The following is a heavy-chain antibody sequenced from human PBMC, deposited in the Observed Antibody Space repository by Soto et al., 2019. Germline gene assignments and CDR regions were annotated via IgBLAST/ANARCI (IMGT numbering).Heavy chain of an antibody. CDR2: IKFDGSVK. CDR3: VKDGGYCSSSSCYAPRNHYFDS. J-gene: IGHJ4*02. D-gene: IGHD2-2*01. V-gene: IGHV3-7*03. CDR1: GFTFSYYW. Sequence: PGGSLRLSCAASGFTFSYYWMSWVRQAPGKGPEWVANIKFDGSVKQYVDSVRGRFTISRDNSKNSLFLQMNSLAAADTAVYYCVKDGGYCSSSSCYAPRNHYFDSWGQGTLVTVSS.